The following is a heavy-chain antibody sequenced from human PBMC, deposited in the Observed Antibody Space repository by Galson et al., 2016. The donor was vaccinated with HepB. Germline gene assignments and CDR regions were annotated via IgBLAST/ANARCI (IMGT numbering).Heavy chain of an antibody. Sequence: RQTPGKGLEWVAVIWSGGIKKYYADSVEGRFTISRDNSENTVYLQIDTLRVEDTAMYYCASSVVVAGIIDYWGQGTLVTVSS. V-gene: IGHV3-33*01. CDR3: ASSVVVAGIIDY. CDR2: IWSGGIKK. J-gene: IGHJ4*02. D-gene: IGHD2-2*01.